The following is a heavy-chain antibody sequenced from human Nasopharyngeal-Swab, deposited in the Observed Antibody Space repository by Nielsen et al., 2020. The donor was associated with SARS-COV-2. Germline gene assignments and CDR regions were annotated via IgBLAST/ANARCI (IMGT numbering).Heavy chain of an antibody. CDR1: EFTFRTYA. J-gene: IGHJ6*02. CDR2: IGGVGSPT. CDR3: ARADVLRFLEWFNCGLDV. Sequence: GESLKISCAASEFTFRTYAMSWVRQAPGKGLEWVSAIGGVGSPTFYADSVKGRFTISRDNSKKTLYLQMNSLRAEDTALYYCARADVLRFLEWFNCGLDVWGQGTTVTVSS. D-gene: IGHD3-3*01. V-gene: IGHV3-23*01.